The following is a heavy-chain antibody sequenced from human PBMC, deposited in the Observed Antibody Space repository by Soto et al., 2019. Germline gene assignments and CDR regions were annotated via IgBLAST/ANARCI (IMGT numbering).Heavy chain of an antibody. Sequence: SETLSLTCTVSGGSISSYYWSWIRQPPGKGLEWIGYIYYSGSTNYNPSLKSRVTISVDTSKNQFSLKLSSVTAADTAVYYCARSYGDFGYYYYYGMDVWGQGTTVTV. CDR1: GGSISSYY. D-gene: IGHD4-17*01. CDR3: ARSYGDFGYYYYYGMDV. CDR2: IYYSGST. V-gene: IGHV4-59*01. J-gene: IGHJ6*02.